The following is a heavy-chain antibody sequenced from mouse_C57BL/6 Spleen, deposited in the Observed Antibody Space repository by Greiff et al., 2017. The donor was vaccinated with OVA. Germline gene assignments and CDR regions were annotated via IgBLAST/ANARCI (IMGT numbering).Heavy chain of an antibody. J-gene: IGHJ2*01. CDR3: ARSVTGNFDY. Sequence: VHLVESGPELVKPGASVKISCKASGYAFSSSWMNWVKQRPGKGLEWIGRIYPGDGDTNYNGKFKGKATLTADKSSSTAYMQLSSLTSEDSAVYFCARSVTGNFDYWGQGTTLTVSS. V-gene: IGHV1-82*01. CDR2: IYPGDGDT. D-gene: IGHD4-1*01. CDR1: GYAFSSSW.